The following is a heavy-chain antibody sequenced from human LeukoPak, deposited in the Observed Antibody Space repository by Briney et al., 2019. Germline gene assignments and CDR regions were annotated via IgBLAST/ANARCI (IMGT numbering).Heavy chain of an antibody. CDR2: IYSGGST. CDR1: GFTVSSNY. J-gene: IGHJ4*02. V-gene: IGHV3-66*04. CDR3: ARQEVGAFGS. D-gene: IGHD4/OR15-4a*01. Sequence: GESLRLSCAASGFTVSSNYMSWVRQAPGKGLEWLSVIYSGGSTDYADSVKGRFSISRDNSKNTLFLQMSSLRAEDTAVYYCARQEVGAFGSWGQETLVTVSS.